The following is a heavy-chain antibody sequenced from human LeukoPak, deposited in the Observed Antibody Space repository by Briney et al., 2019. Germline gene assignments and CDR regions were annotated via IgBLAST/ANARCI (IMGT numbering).Heavy chain of an antibody. V-gene: IGHV4-34*01. J-gene: IGHJ5*02. Sequence: SETLSLTCAVYGGSFSGYYWSWIRQPPGKGLEWIGEINHSGSTNYNPSLKGRVTISVDTSKNQFSLKLSSVTAADTAVYYCARQLPRITMVRGVKGTWFDPWGQGTLVTVSS. CDR1: GGSFSGYY. D-gene: IGHD3-10*01. CDR3: ARQLPRITMVRGVKGTWFDP. CDR2: INHSGST.